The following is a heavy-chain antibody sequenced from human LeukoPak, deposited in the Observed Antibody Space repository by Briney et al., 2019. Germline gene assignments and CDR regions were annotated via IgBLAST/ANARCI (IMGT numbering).Heavy chain of an antibody. CDR1: GYTFTGYY. CDR2: INPNSGGT. D-gene: IGHD6-19*01. CDR3: ARFTGSGWTSDY. J-gene: IGHJ4*02. V-gene: IGHV1-2*02. Sequence: ASVKVSCKASGYTFTGYYMHWVRQAPGQGLEWMGWINPNSGGTNYAQKFKGRVIMTRDTSISTAYMELSRLKSDDTAVYYCARFTGSGWTSDYWGQGTLVTVSS.